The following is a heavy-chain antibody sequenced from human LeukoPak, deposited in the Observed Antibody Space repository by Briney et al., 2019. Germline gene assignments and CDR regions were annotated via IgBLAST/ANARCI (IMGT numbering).Heavy chain of an antibody. Sequence: SVKVSCKASGYTFTSFDINWVRQATGQGLEWMGGIIPIYGTANYAQKFQGRFTITADKSTSTAYMELSRLRSEDTAVYYCARAVQVTTGGLFDYWGQGTLVTVSS. D-gene: IGHD4-17*01. CDR2: IIPIYGTA. J-gene: IGHJ4*02. CDR3: ARAVQVTTGGLFDY. CDR1: GYTFTSFD. V-gene: IGHV1-69*06.